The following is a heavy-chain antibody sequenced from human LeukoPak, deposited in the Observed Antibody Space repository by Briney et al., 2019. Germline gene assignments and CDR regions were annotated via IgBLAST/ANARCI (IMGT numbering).Heavy chain of an antibody. CDR3: ARRFYYAMDV. D-gene: IGHD3-16*01. CDR1: GYSFTGYF. J-gene: IGHJ6*02. CDR2: INPNSGDT. V-gene: IGHV1-2*02. Sequence: ASVKVSCKASGYSFTGYFMQWARQAPGQGLEWMGWINPNSGDTNYAQKFQGRVTMTRDTSISTAYMELSRLRSDDAAVYYCARRFYYAMDVWGQGTTVTVSS.